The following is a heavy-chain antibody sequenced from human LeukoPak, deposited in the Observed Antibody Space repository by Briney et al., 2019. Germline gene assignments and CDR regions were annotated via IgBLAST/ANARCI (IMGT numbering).Heavy chain of an antibody. Sequence: GGSLRLSCAASGFHFTTYWMGWVRQAPGKGLEWVANIKQDGSEKYYVDSVKGRFTISRDNAKNSLSLQMNSLRAEDTAVYYCARPLMYYYGSETYFWFDPWGQGTLVTVSS. CDR3: ARPLMYYYGSETYFWFDP. CDR2: IKQDGSEK. V-gene: IGHV3-7*01. D-gene: IGHD3-10*01. CDR1: GFHFTTYW. J-gene: IGHJ5*02.